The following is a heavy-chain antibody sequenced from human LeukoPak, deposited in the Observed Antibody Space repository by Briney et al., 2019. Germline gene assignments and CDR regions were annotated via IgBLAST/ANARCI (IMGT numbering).Heavy chain of an antibody. Sequence: GGSLRLSCAASGFHFTTYWMGWVRQAPGKGLEWVANIKQDGSEKYYVDSVKGRFTISRDNAKNSLSLQMNSLRAEDTAVYYCARPLMYYYGSETYFWFDPWGQGTLVTVSS. CDR3: ARPLMYYYGSETYFWFDP. CDR2: IKQDGSEK. V-gene: IGHV3-7*01. D-gene: IGHD3-10*01. CDR1: GFHFTTYW. J-gene: IGHJ5*02.